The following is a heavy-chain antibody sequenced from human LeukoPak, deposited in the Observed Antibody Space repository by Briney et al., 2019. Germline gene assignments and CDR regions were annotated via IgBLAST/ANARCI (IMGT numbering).Heavy chain of an antibody. CDR3: ARDDCSGGSCYQNWFDP. CDR1: GGTFSSYA. CDR2: IIPIFGTA. J-gene: IGHJ5*02. D-gene: IGHD2-15*01. V-gene: IGHV1-69*13. Sequence: SVKVSCKASGGTFSSYAISWVRQAPGQGLEWMGGIIPIFGTANYAQKFQGRVTITADESTSTAYMELSSLRSEDTAVYYCARDDCSGGSCYQNWFDPWGQGTLVTVSS.